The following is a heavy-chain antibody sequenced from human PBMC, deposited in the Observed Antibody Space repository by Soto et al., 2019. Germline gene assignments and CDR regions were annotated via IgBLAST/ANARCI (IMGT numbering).Heavy chain of an antibody. CDR2: TYPGDSDT. CDR3: AGGGVRGVVTRTRDYYGMDV. V-gene: IGHV5-51*01. CDR1: GYNFTNYW. Sequence: PGESLKISCKGSGYNFTNYWIGWVRQMPGKGLESMGITYPGDSDTRYSPSFQGQVTISADKSISTAYLQWSSLKASDTAMYYCAGGGVRGVVTRTRDYYGMDVWGQGTTVTVSS. J-gene: IGHJ6*02. D-gene: IGHD3-10*01.